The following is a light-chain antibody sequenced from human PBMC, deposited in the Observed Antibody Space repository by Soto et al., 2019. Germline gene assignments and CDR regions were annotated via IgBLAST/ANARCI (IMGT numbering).Light chain of an antibody. J-gene: IGKJ2*01. CDR2: TAS. Sequence: DIPMTQSPSSLSASVGDRVTITCRASRTIDRYLSWYQQKPGKAPKLLISTASKLQSGVPLRFNGSGSGTDFTLTISSLQPEDFATYYCEQSFSSAMYTFGQGTKLDLK. CDR1: RTIDRY. CDR3: EQSFSSAMYT. V-gene: IGKV1-39*01.